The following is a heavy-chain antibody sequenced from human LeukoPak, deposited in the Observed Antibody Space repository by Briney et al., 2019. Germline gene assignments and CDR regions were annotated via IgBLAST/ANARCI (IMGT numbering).Heavy chain of an antibody. Sequence: ASVKVSCKASGYMFNIYGISWVRQAPGQGLEWMGWISAFNGNTNYARNFQDRVTMTTDTSTSTAYMELTSLRSDDTAVYYCARSPPSTGYDRFDTWGQGTLVTVFS. CDR1: GYMFNIYG. V-gene: IGHV1-18*01. CDR2: ISAFNGNT. J-gene: IGHJ4*02. D-gene: IGHD5-12*01. CDR3: ARSPPSTGYDRFDT.